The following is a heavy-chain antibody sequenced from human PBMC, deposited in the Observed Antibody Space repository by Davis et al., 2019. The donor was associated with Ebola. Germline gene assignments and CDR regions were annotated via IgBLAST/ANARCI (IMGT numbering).Heavy chain of an antibody. Sequence: MPSETLSLTCTVSGGSISSGDYYWSWIRQPPGKGLEWIGYIFHSGSTYYNPSLKSRVTISVDTSKTHFSLRLSSVTAEDTAVYYCARWNYDSGGYYLGYWGQGTLVTVSS. CDR1: GGSISSGDYY. V-gene: IGHV4-30-4*01. CDR2: IFHSGST. J-gene: IGHJ4*02. CDR3: ARWNYDSGGYYLGY. D-gene: IGHD3-22*01.